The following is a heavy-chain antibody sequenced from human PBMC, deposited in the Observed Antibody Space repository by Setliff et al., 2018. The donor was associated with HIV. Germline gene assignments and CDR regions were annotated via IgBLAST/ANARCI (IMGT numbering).Heavy chain of an antibody. J-gene: IGHJ6*02. D-gene: IGHD2-21*02. CDR1: GGSISRGSDY. Sequence: SETLSLTCTVSGGSISRGSDYWSWIRQPAGKGLEWIGNMCHGGNNNYYNPSLKSRVTISVDTSKNQFFLKVTSVTAADTAVYYCARAMRGVVVTNMYYYYGMDVWGQGTTVTVSS. CDR3: ARAMRGVVVTNMYYYYGMDV. CDR2: MCHGGNNN. V-gene: IGHV4-39*07.